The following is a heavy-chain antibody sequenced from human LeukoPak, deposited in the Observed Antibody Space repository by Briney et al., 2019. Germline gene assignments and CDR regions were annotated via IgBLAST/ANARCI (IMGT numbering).Heavy chain of an antibody. CDR3: AREPARDIVVVPAAKALVSGENWFDP. CDR2: IHTSGST. Sequence: SETLSLTCTVSGGSISSYYWSWIRQPAGKGLEWIGRIHTSGSTNYNPSLKSRVTMSVDTSKNQFSLKLSSVTAADTAVYYCAREPARDIVVVPAAKALVSGENWFDPWGQGTLVTVSS. CDR1: GGSISSYY. D-gene: IGHD2-2*01. V-gene: IGHV4-4*07. J-gene: IGHJ5*02.